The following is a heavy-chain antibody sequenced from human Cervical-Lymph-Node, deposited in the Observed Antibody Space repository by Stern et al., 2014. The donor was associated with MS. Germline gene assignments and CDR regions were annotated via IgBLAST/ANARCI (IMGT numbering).Heavy chain of an antibody. CDR1: GFTFSSYG. Sequence: EQLEESGGGVVQPGRSLRLTCTVSGFTFSSYGMHWVRQAPGKGLEWVSVISYDGSDTYYAESVKGRFTISRDNTKNTLYLEMRRLRREDTAVYYCVKRGITEVRGVRLGDYWGPGTLVIVSS. V-gene: IGHV3-30*18. CDR2: ISYDGSDT. J-gene: IGHJ4*02. D-gene: IGHD3-10*01. CDR3: VKRGITEVRGVRLGDY.